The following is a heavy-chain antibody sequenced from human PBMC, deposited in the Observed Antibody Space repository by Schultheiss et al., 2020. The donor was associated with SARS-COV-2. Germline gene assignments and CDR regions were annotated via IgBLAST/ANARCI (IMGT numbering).Heavy chain of an antibody. CDR1: GFTFSTYA. CDR3: AKPPQSTMIRGGGMDV. D-gene: IGHD3-10*01. CDR2: ISTTGGAT. Sequence: GGSLRLSCAAFGFTFSTYAMNWVRQAPGKGLEWVSVISTTGGATYYADSVKGRFTISRDNSKNTLYLQMNSLRAEDMAVYYCAKPPQSTMIRGGGMDVWGQGTTVTVSS. V-gene: IGHV3-23*01. J-gene: IGHJ6*02.